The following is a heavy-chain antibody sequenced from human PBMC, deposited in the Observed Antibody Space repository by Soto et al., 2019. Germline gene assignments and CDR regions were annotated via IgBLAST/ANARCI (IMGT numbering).Heavy chain of an antibody. CDR3: ARVGPGLELRDYYYYMDV. V-gene: IGHV1-18*01. CDR2: ISAYNGNT. D-gene: IGHD1-7*01. Sequence: QVPLVQSGAEVKKPGASVKVSCKASGYTFTSYGISWVRQAPGQGLEWMGWISAYNGNTNYAQKLQGRVTMTTDTSTSTAYMELRSLRSDDTAVYYCARVGPGLELRDYYYYMDVWGKGTTVTVSS. CDR1: GYTFTSYG. J-gene: IGHJ6*03.